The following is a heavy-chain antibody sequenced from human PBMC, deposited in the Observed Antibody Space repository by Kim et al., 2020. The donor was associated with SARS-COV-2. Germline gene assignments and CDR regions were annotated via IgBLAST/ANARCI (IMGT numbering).Heavy chain of an antibody. V-gene: IGHV3-23*01. CDR2: ISGSGGST. Sequence: GGSLRLSCAASGFTFSSYAMSWVRQAPGKGLEWVSAISGSGGSTYYADSVKGRFTISRDNSKNTLYLQMNSLRAEDTAVYYCAKPKEYSSSSLAVFDYWGQGTLVTVSS. J-gene: IGHJ4*02. D-gene: IGHD6-6*01. CDR3: AKPKEYSSSSLAVFDY. CDR1: GFTFSSYA.